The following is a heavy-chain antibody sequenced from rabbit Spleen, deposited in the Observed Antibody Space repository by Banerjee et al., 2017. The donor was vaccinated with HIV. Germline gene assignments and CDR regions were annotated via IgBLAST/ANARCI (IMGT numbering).Heavy chain of an antibody. Sequence: QALLKATGGGLVQPGGLLIPSCKACVSDLSSAYMTWVRQAPGKGLEWVACSYAGSTDGTCAAARVKGRFTISTTSSPTVTLQMASLTAADSAAYFCAYGVDGGNAYASFFKLWGQGPLVTVS. D-gene: IGHD6-1*01. J-gene: IGHJ4*01. V-gene: IGHV1S45*01. CDR2: SYAGSTDGT. CDR3: AYGVDGGNAYASFFKL. CDR1: VSDLSSAYM.